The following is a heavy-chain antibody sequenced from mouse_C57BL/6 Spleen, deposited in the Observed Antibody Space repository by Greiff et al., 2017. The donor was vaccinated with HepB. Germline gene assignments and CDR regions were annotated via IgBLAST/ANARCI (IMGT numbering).Heavy chain of an antibody. J-gene: IGHJ4*01. CDR1: GYTFTGYW. D-gene: IGHD1-1*01. Sequence: QVQLHQPGAELVRPGSSVKLSCKASGYTFTGYWMHWVKQRPIQGLEWIGNIDPSDSETHYNQKFKDKATLTVDKSSSTAYMQLSSLTSEDSAVYYCARYGSSYVGVDYWGQGTSVTVSS. CDR2: IDPSDSET. V-gene: IGHV1-52*01. CDR3: ARYGSSYVGVDY.